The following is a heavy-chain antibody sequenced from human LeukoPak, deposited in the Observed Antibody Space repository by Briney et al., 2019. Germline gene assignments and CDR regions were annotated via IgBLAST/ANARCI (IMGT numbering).Heavy chain of an antibody. CDR3: ARARADFHYGMDV. CDR1: GGSITGGDLY. V-gene: IGHV4-30-4*01. Sequence: SQTLSLTCIVSGGSITGGDLYWSWIRQPPGKGLEWIGYIYFSGSTYCNPSLKSRATISVDTSKNQFSLKLSSLIAADTAVYYCARARADFHYGMDVWGPGTTVYVS. D-gene: IGHD6-13*01. J-gene: IGHJ6*02. CDR2: IYFSGST.